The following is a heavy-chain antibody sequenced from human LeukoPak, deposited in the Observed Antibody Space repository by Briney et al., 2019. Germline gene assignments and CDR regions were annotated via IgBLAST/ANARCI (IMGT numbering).Heavy chain of an antibody. CDR1: GGSISRNSYN. J-gene: IGHJ5*02. CDR2: IYYSGST. V-gene: IGHV4-39*07. Sequence: PSETLSLTCTVSGGSISRNSYNWGWIRQPPGKGLDWIGSIYYSGSTYYNPSLKSRVTVSFDTSKNHFSLTLTSVTAADTAVYYCAREVPQIMRGYSYGAFGPWGQGTLVTVSS. D-gene: IGHD5-18*01. CDR3: AREVPQIMRGYSYGAFGP.